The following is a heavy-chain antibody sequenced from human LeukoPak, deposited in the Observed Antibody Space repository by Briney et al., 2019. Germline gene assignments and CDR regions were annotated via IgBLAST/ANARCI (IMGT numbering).Heavy chain of an antibody. J-gene: IGHJ5*02. V-gene: IGHV1-46*01. CDR3: ARDKGSYYDSSGYSHSTNWFDP. Sequence: GASVKVSCKASGYTFTSYYMHWVRQAPGQGLEWMGIINPSGGSTSYAQKFQGRVTMTRDTSTSTVYMELSSLRSEDTAVYYCARDKGSYYDSSGYSHSTNWFDPWGQGTLVTVSS. D-gene: IGHD3-22*01. CDR1: GYTFTSYY. CDR2: INPSGGST.